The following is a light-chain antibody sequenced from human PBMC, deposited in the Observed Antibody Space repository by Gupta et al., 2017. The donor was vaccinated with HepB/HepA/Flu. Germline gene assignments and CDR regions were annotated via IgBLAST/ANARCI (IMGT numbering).Light chain of an antibody. CDR1: QSVLYSSNNKNY. V-gene: IGKV4-1*01. Sequence: DIVMTQSPDSLAVSLGERATINCKSSQSVLYSSNNKNYLAWYQQKPGQPPKLLIYWASTRESGVPDRFSGSGSGTDFTLTISILHAEDVAVYYCQQDYSTPLTFGGGTKVEIK. CDR3: QQDYSTPLT. CDR2: WAS. J-gene: IGKJ4*01.